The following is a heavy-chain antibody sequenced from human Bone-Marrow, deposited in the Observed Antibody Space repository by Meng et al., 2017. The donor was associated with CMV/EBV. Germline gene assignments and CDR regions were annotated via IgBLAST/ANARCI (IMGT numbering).Heavy chain of an antibody. CDR2: IRYDGSNN. D-gene: IGHD3-22*01. V-gene: IGHV3-30*02. CDR3: VKDALARAFAYDSIEFY. J-gene: IGHJ4*02. Sequence: GESLKISCAASGFSFSSYGMHWVRQAPGKGLEWLAFIRYDGSNNHYGDSVKGRFTISRDNSKNTLYLQMNSLRLEDTAVYYCVKDALARAFAYDSIEFYWGQGTLVTVSS. CDR1: GFSFSSYG.